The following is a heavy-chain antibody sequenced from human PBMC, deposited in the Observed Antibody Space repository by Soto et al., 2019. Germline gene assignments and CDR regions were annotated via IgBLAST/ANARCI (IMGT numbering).Heavy chain of an antibody. V-gene: IGHV4-30-2*01. J-gene: IGHJ5*02. D-gene: IGHD4-17*01. Sequence: TLSLSCAGSGDSMSSGGYSWSWIRQPPGKGLEWIGYIYHSGSTYYNPSLKSRVTISVDRSKNQFSLKLSSVTAADTAVYYCARAWMTTVTTYNWFDPGGQGTLVTVST. CDR2: IYHSGST. CDR3: ARAWMTTVTTYNWFDP. CDR1: GDSMSSGGYS.